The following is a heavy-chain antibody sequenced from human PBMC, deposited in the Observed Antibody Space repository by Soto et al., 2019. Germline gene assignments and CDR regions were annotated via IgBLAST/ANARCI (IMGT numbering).Heavy chain of an antibody. CDR1: GYAFTSYD. D-gene: IGHD5-12*01. CDR3: ARRSGHDAFDI. Sequence: GASVKASSKASGYAFTSYDINWVRQATGQGLEWMGWMNPNSGNTGYAQKFQGRVTMTRNTSISTAYMELSSLRPEDTAVYYCARRSGHDAFDIWGQGTMVTVSS. CDR2: MNPNSGNT. J-gene: IGHJ3*02. V-gene: IGHV1-8*01.